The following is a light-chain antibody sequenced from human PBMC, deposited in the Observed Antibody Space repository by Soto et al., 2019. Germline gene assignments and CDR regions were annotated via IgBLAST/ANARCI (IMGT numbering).Light chain of an antibody. CDR3: QQYGSAPRT. CDR2: DAS. V-gene: IGKV3-20*01. CDR1: RGVTGAP. Sequence: EIVLTQSPAPLLLLQGERAFLSSGASRGVTGAPLPWSRQKPGQAPRLLVYDASSRATGIPDRFSGSGSGTDFTLTISRLEPEDFAVYYCQQYGSAPRTFGQGTKVEIK. J-gene: IGKJ1*01.